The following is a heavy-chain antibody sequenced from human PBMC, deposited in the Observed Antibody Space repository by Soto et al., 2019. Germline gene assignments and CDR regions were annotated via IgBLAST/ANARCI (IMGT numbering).Heavy chain of an antibody. CDR1: GFTFSDHY. D-gene: IGHD5-12*01. J-gene: IGHJ4*02. CDR2: ISSSSSYT. CDR3: ARDSGHVFDY. V-gene: IGHV3-11*05. Sequence: QVQLVESGVGLVKPGGSLRLSCAASGFTFSDHYMSWIRQAPGKGLEWVSYISSSSSYTNYADSVKGRFTISRDNAKNSLYLQMNSLRAEDTAVYYCARDSGHVFDYWGQGTLVTVSS.